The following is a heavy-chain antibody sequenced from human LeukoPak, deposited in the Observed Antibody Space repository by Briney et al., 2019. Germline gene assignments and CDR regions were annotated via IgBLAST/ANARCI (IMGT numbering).Heavy chain of an antibody. V-gene: IGHV1-18*01. CDR2: ISAYNGNT. J-gene: IGHJ4*02. Sequence: ASVKVSCKASGYTFTSYGISWVRQAPGQGLEWMGWISAYNGNTNYAQKLQGRVTMTTDTSTSTAYMELRSLRSDDTAVYYCARAKPVLRYFDWLLPFDYWGQGTLVTVSS. D-gene: IGHD3-9*01. CDR1: GYTFTSYG. CDR3: ARAKPVLRYFDWLLPFDY.